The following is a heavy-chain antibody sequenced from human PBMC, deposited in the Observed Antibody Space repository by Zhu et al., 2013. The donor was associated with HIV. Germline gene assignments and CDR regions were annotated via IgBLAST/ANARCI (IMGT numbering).Heavy chain of an antibody. CDR1: GYTFTGYY. CDR2: INPNSGGT. CDR3: AKEGAYDSSVWDAFDI. J-gene: IGHJ3*02. V-gene: IGHV1-2*02. D-gene: IGHD3-22*01. Sequence: QVQVVQSGAEVKKPGASVKVSCQASGYTFTGYYIHWVRQAPGRGLEWMGWINPNSGGTNYAQKFQGRVTMTRDTSITTAYMELSRLRSDDTAVYYCAKEGAYDSSVWDAFDIWGQGDNGHRLF.